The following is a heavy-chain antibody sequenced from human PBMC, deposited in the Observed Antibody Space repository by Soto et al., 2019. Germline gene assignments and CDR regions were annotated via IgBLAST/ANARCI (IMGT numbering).Heavy chain of an antibody. CDR1: GFSLTSRPVG. J-gene: IGHJ4*02. Sequence: QITLKESGPTRVKPTQTLTLTCSFSGFSLTSRPVGVAWIRQPPGKALEWLAVIYWDDDKRHSQSLKSRLTNAKDTSKNEVVLTMAYMDPVDTARYFCADRGDMNGNWDQGYLDNWGQGILVTVSS. CDR2: IYWDDDK. CDR3: ADRGDMNGNWDQGYLDN. D-gene: IGHD1-1*01. V-gene: IGHV2-5*02.